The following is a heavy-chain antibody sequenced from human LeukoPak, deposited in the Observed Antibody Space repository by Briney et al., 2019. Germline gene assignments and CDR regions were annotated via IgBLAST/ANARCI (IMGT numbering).Heavy chain of an antibody. CDR2: IFASGST. CDR3: AREGDSSAWYLFDY. V-gene: IGHV4-4*07. Sequence: SETLSLTCTVSGGSFSPYYWSWIRQPAGKGLEWIGRIFASGSTNYNPSLQSRVTVSVDTSKNQFSLKVHSVTSADTVVYYCAREGDSSAWYLFDYWSQGTLVTVSS. CDR1: GGSFSPYY. J-gene: IGHJ4*02. D-gene: IGHD6-13*01.